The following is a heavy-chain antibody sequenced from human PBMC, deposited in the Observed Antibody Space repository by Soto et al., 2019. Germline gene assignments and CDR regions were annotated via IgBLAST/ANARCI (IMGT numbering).Heavy chain of an antibody. CDR3: TSDYDYIWGSYRSPGY. CDR1: GFTFGDYA. CDR2: IRSKAYGGTT. J-gene: IGHJ4*02. Sequence: GGSLRLSCTASGFTFGDYAMSWFRQAPGKGLEWVGFIRSKAYGGTTEYAASVKGRFTISRDDSKSIAYLQMNSLKTEDTAVYYCTSDYDYIWGSYRSPGYWGQGTLVTVSS. V-gene: IGHV3-49*03. D-gene: IGHD3-16*02.